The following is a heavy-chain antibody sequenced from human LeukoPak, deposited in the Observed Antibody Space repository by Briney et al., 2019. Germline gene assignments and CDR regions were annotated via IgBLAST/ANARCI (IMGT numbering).Heavy chain of an antibody. CDR3: ARGPNWFDP. V-gene: IGHV4-59*01. J-gene: IGHJ5*02. CDR2: IYYSGST. CDR1: GGSISSYY. Sequence: SETLSLTCTVSGGSISSYYWSWLRQPPGKGLEWIGYIYYSGSTDYNPSLKSRVTISVDTSKNQFSLKLSSVTAADTAVYYCARGPNWFDPWGQGTLVTVSS.